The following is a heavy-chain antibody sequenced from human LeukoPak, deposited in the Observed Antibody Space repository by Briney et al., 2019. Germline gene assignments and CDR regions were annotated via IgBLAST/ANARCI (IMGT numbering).Heavy chain of an antibody. CDR1: GGSIRSHY. CDR2: IYNRGST. Sequence: SETLSLTCTVSGGSIRSHYWSWIRQPPGKGLEWIGYIYNRGSTNYNPSLKSRVTMSVDTSKNQFSLKLTSVTAADTAVYYCARPPLLSYGLDVWGQGTAVTVSS. V-gene: IGHV4-59*11. D-gene: IGHD3-10*01. CDR3: ARPPLLSYGLDV. J-gene: IGHJ6*02.